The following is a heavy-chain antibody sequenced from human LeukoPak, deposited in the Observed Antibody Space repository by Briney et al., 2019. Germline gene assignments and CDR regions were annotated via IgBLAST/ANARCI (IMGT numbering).Heavy chain of an antibody. V-gene: IGHV1-46*01. CDR2: INPSGGST. D-gene: IGHD5-12*01. CDR3: ARDLGSGYDCVR. J-gene: IGHJ4*02. Sequence: ASVKVSCKASGYTFTSYYMHWVRQAPGQGLEWMGIINPSGGSTSYAQKFQGRVTMTRDMSTSTVYMELSSLRSEDTAVYYCARDLGSGYDCVRWGQGTLVTVSS. CDR1: GYTFTSYY.